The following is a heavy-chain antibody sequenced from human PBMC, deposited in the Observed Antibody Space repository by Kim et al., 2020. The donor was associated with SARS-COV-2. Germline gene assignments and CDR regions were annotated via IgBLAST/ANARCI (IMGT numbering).Heavy chain of an antibody. CDR2: INPNSGGT. CDR3: ARSSMEYANGYGMDV. D-gene: IGHD2-8*01. CDR1: GYTFNGYY. V-gene: IGHV1-2*06. J-gene: IGHJ6*02. Sequence: ASVKVSCKASGYTFNGYYMHWVRQAPGQGLEWMGRINPNSGGTNYAQNLQGRVTMTRDTSISTAYMELSRLRSDDTAVYYCARSSMEYANGYGMDVWGQGTTVTVSS.